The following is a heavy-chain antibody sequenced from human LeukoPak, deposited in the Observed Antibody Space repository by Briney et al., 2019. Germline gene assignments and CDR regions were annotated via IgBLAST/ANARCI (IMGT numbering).Heavy chain of an antibody. V-gene: IGHV4-31*03. D-gene: IGHD3-22*01. J-gene: IGHJ1*01. Sequence: SQTLSLTCTVSGGSVSSGGYFWSWIRQHPGKGLEWIGYIYYSGSTYYNPSLKGRVTISVDTSKNQFSLRLSSVTAADTAIYCCASVSYDTSLQHWGQGTLVTVSS. CDR2: IYYSGST. CDR3: ASVSYDTSLQH. CDR1: GGSVSSGGYF.